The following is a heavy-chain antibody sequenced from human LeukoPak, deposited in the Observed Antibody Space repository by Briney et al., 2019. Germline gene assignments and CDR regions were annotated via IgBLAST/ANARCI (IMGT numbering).Heavy chain of an antibody. Sequence: AASVKVSCKVSGYTLTELSMHWVRQAPGQGLEWMGIINPSGGSTSYAQKFQGRVTMTRDTSTSTVYMELSSLRSEDTAVYYCARGRGETPHDNWFDPWGQGTLVTVSS. D-gene: IGHD3-10*01. CDR2: INPSGGST. CDR3: ARGRGETPHDNWFDP. J-gene: IGHJ5*02. V-gene: IGHV1-46*01. CDR1: GYTLTELS.